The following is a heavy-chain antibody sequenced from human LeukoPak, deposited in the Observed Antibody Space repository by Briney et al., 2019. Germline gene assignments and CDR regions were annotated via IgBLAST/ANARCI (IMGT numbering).Heavy chain of an antibody. CDR3: ARAVDTDFFDY. CDR2: IDHSGRT. V-gene: IGHV4-4*02. J-gene: IGHJ4*02. CDR1: GGSSSSSNW. D-gene: IGHD5-18*01. Sequence: SETLSLTCAVSGGSSSSSNWWNWVRQPPGKGLEWIGEIDHSGRTNYNPSLKSRVTISVDKSKNQISLKLSSVTAADTAVYYCARAVDTDFFDYWGQGTLVTVSS.